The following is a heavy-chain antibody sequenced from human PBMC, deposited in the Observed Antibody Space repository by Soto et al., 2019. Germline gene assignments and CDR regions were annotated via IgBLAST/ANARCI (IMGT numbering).Heavy chain of an antibody. V-gene: IGHV3-74*01. CDR1: GFTFSTYW. CDR2: IETDGSRT. J-gene: IGHJ5*02. Sequence: EVQLVESGGGLVQPGGSLRLSCAASGFTFSTYWMHWVRQAPGKGPVWVSRIETDGSRTTYADSVKGRFTISRDNAKNMMYLQMNSLRVEVTAVYYCVRDRPHNWFDPWGQGTLVTVSS. CDR3: VRDRPHNWFDP. D-gene: IGHD6-6*01.